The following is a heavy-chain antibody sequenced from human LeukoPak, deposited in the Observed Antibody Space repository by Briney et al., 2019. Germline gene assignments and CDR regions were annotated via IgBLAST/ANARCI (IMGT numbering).Heavy chain of an antibody. V-gene: IGHV4-31*03. D-gene: IGHD5-18*01. CDR2: IYYSGST. CDR1: GGSISSGGYY. J-gene: IGHJ6*02. Sequence: PSETLSLTCTVSGGSISSGGYYWSWIRQHPGKGLEWIGYIYYSGSTYYNPSLKSRVTISVDTSKNQFSLKLSSVTAADTAVYYCARVDTAMVTPWYYYYGMDVWAKGPRSPSP. CDR3: ARVDTAMVTPWYYYYGMDV.